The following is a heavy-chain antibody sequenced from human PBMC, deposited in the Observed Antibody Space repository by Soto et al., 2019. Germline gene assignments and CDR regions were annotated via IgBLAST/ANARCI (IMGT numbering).Heavy chain of an antibody. CDR1: GFTFSSYW. V-gene: IGHV3-74*01. J-gene: IGHJ6*02. Sequence: GGSLRLSCAASGFTFSSYWMHWVRQAPGKGLVWVSRINSDRSSTSYADSVKGRFTISRDNAKNTLYLQMNSLRAEDTAVYYCAKGDCSGGSCYSVSYYYGMDVWGQGTTVTVSS. CDR2: INSDRSST. D-gene: IGHD2-15*01. CDR3: AKGDCSGGSCYSVSYYYGMDV.